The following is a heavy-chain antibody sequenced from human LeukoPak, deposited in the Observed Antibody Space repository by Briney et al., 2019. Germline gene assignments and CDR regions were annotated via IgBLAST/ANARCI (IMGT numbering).Heavy chain of an antibody. Sequence: GESLQISCKGSGYSFTSDWISWVRQMPGKSLEWLGTIYPGDCDTRYSPSFQGQVTISADKSISTAYLQWSSLKASDTAMYYCARHQGGNYDSSGYPDAFDIWGQGTMVTVSS. CDR3: ARHQGGNYDSSGYPDAFDI. CDR1: GYSFTSDW. V-gene: IGHV5-51*01. J-gene: IGHJ3*02. CDR2: IYPGDCDT. D-gene: IGHD3-22*01.